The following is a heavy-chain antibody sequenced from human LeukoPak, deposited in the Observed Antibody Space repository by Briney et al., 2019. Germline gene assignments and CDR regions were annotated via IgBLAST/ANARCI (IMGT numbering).Heavy chain of an antibody. Sequence: ASVKVSCKASGYTFTSYYMHWVRQAPGQGLEWMGIINPSGGSTSYAQKFQGRVTMTRDMSTSTVYMGLSSLRSEDTAVYYCARGVPAVGFDYWGQGTLVTVSS. CDR2: INPSGGST. CDR3: ARGVPAVGFDY. D-gene: IGHD2-2*01. CDR1: GYTFTSYY. J-gene: IGHJ4*02. V-gene: IGHV1-46*01.